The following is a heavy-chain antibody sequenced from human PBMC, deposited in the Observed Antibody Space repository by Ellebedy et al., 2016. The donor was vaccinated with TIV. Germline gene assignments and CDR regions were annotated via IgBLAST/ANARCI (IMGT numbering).Heavy chain of an antibody. CDR3: AREETLVGATAMYYFDY. CDR2: IIPILGIA. CDR1: GGTFSSYA. Sequence: AASVKVSCKASGGTFSSYAISWVRQAPGHGLEWMGRIIPILGIANYAQKFQGRVTITADKSTSTVYMELSSLRSEDTAVYYCAREETLVGATAMYYFDYWGQGTLVTVSS. J-gene: IGHJ4*02. V-gene: IGHV1-69*04. D-gene: IGHD1-26*01.